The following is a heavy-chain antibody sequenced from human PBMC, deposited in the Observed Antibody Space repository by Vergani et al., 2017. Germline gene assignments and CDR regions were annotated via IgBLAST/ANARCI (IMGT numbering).Heavy chain of an antibody. CDR2: IYYSGST. J-gene: IGHJ3*02. CDR3: ARGSPVVTEVGFDI. V-gene: IGHV4-59*12. CDR1: GASISSYY. Sequence: QVQLQESGPGLVKPSETLSLTCTVSGASISSYYWSWIRQPPGKGLEWIGYIYYSGSTNYNPSLKSRVTISVDTSKNQFSLKLSSVTAADTAVYYCARGSPVVTEVGFDIWGQGTMVTVSS. D-gene: IGHD4-23*01.